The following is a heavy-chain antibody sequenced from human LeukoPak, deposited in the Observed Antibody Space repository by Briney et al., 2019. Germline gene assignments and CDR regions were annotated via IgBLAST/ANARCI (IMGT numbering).Heavy chain of an antibody. D-gene: IGHD3-16*01. J-gene: IGHJ4*02. CDR3: TTDLKRGGY. CDR1: GFTFSNAW. CDR2: IKSKTDGRTT. V-gene: IGHV3-15*01. Sequence: GGSLRLSCAASGFTFSNAWMSWVRQAPGKGLEWVGRIKSKTDGRTTDYAAPVKGRFTISRDDSKNTLYLQMNSLKTEDTAVYYCTTDLKRGGYWGQGTLVTVSS.